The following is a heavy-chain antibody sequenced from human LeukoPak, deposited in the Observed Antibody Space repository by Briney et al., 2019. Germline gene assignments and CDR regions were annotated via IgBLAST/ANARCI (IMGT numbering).Heavy chain of an antibody. J-gene: IGHJ4*02. V-gene: IGHV1-2*02. CDR3: ARDFNYYGSGSFPDY. CDR2: INPNSGGT. Sequence: ASVKVSCKASGYTFTGYYMHWVRQAPGQGLEWMGWINPNSGGTNYAQKFQGRVTMTRDTSISTAYMELSRLRSGDTAVYYCARDFNYYGSGSFPDYWGQGTLVTASS. CDR1: GYTFTGYY. D-gene: IGHD3-10*01.